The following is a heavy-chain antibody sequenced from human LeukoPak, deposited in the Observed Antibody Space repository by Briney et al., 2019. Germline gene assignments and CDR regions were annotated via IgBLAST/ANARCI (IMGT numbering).Heavy chain of an antibody. CDR2: INPNSGGT. V-gene: IGHV1-2*02. CDR3: ARDLRNSGTSSTVYYYYYYMDV. CDR1: GYTFTGYY. D-gene: IGHD1-26*01. J-gene: IGHJ6*03. Sequence: GASVKVSCKASGYTFTGYYVHWVRQAPGQGLEWMGWINPNSGGTNYAQKFQGRVTMTRDTSISTAYMELSRLRSDDTAVYYCARDLRNSGTSSTVYYYYYYMDVWGEGTTVTVSS.